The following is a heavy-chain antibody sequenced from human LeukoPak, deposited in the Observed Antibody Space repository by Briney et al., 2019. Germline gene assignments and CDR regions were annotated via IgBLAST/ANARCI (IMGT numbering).Heavy chain of an antibody. CDR2: IYYSGST. CDR3: ARGRSYSSGWAHFDY. V-gene: IGHV4-31*03. D-gene: IGHD6-19*01. Sequence: SQTLSLTCTVSGGSISSGGYYWSWIRQHPGKGLEWIGYIYYSGSTYYNPSLKSRVTISVDKSKNQFSLKLSSVTAADTAVYYCARGRSYSSGWAHFDYWGQGTLVTVSS. J-gene: IGHJ4*02. CDR1: GGSISSGGYY.